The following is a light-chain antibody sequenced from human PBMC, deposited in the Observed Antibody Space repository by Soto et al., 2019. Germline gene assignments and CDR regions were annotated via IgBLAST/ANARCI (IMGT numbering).Light chain of an antibody. Sequence: DIQMTQSPSSLSASVGDRVTITCRSSQGISSYLAWYQQKPGKVPKLLIYAASTLQTGVPSRFSGSGSGTDVTLTISSLQPEDVATYYCQQYYSTSFTFGQWTKLEIK. CDR2: AAS. CDR3: QQYYSTSFT. CDR1: QGISSY. J-gene: IGKJ5*01. V-gene: IGKV1-27*01.